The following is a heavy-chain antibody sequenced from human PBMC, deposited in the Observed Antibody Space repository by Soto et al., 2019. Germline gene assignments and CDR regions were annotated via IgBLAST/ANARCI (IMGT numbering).Heavy chain of an antibody. CDR1: GFTFSRYA. D-gene: IGHD4-4*01. V-gene: IGHV3-48*03. Sequence: EVQLVESGGGLVQAGGSLRLFCAVSGFTFSRYAMNWVRQAPGKGLEWVSYIGTSGKTIYYADSVRGRFTISRDNAKNSLYLQINSLRAEDAAVYYCASDPAIYSGNFDYVLDVWGQGTTVTVSS. J-gene: IGHJ6*02. CDR2: IGTSGKTI. CDR3: ASDPAIYSGNFDYVLDV.